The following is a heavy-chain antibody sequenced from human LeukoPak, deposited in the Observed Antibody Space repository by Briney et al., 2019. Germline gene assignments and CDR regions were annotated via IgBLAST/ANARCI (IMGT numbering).Heavy chain of an antibody. D-gene: IGHD2-2*01. J-gene: IGHJ5*02. CDR1: GYTFTSYG. CDR2: ISAYNGNT. V-gene: IGHV1-18*04. Sequence: GASVKVSRKASGYTFTSYGISWVRQAPGQGLEWMGWISAYNGNTNYAQKLQGRVTMTTDTSTSTAYMELRSLRSDDTAVYYCARMEEYCSSTSCYDNWFDPWGQGTLVTVSS. CDR3: ARMEEYCSSTSCYDNWFDP.